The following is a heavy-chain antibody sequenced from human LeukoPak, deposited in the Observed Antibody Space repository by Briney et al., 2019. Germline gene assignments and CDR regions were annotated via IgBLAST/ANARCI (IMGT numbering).Heavy chain of an antibody. CDR3: ARGGERLPSYYYYMDV. CDR2: IGTAGDT. V-gene: IGHV3-13*01. CDR1: GFTFSNYD. Sequence: QAGGSLRLSCAASGFTFSNYDMHWVRQVTGKGLEWVSAIGTAGDTYYPGSVKGRFTLSRENAKNSLYLQMNSLRAGDTAVYYCARGGERLPSYYYYMDVWGKGTTVTVSS. D-gene: IGHD6-25*01. J-gene: IGHJ6*03.